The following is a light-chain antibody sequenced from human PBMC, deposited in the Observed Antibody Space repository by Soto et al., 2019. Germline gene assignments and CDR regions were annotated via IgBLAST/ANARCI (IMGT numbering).Light chain of an antibody. V-gene: IGKV1-33*01. CDR1: QDISNY. J-gene: IGKJ4*01. CDR2: DAS. Sequence: DIQMTQSPSSLSASVGDRVTITCQASQDISNYLIWYQQKPGKAPKLLIYDASNLETGVPSRFSGSVSGTDFTFTISGLQPEDTATYYCHQYENPLLTFGGGTKVEIK. CDR3: HQYENPLLT.